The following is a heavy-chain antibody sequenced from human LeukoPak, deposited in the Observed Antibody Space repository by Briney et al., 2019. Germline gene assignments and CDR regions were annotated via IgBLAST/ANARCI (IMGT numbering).Heavy chain of an antibody. CDR3: AIHCTDESCSRSYYFDY. D-gene: IGHD2-8*01. CDR2: INAGNGNT. V-gene: IGHV1-3*01. CDR1: GYTFTSYA. J-gene: IGHJ4*02. Sequence: ASVKVSCKASGYTFTSYAMHWVRQAPGQRLEWMGWINAGNGNTKYSQKFQDRVTITRDTSASTAYMELSSLRSEDTAVYYCAIHCTDESCSRSYYFDYWGQGTPVTVSS.